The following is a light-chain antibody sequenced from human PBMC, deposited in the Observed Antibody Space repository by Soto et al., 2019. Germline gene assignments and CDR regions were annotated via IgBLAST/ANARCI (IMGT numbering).Light chain of an antibody. Sequence: EIVLTQSPATLSLSPGETATLSCRASQSVSSSLAWYQQKPGQTPRLLIYDASNRATGIPARFSGSGSGTDFTLTVSSLEPEDCAVYYCQQRSSCPLTFGGGTKVEIK. CDR2: DAS. CDR1: QSVSSS. V-gene: IGKV3-11*01. J-gene: IGKJ4*01. CDR3: QQRSSCPLT.